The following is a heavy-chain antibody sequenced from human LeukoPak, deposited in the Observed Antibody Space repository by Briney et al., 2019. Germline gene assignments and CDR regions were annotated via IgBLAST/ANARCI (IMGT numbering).Heavy chain of an antibody. D-gene: IGHD1-26*01. CDR1: GGSISSGSYY. Sequence: PSQTLSLTCTVSGGSISSGSYYWSWIRQPAGKGLEWIGRIYTSGSTNYNPSLKSRVTISVDTSKNQFSLKLSSVTAADTAVYYCARGPQWELPLNWGQGTLVTVSS. CDR2: IYTSGST. CDR3: ARGPQWELPLN. J-gene: IGHJ4*02. V-gene: IGHV4-61*02.